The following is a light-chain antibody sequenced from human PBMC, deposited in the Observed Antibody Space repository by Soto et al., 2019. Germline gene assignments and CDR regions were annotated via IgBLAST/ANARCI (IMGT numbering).Light chain of an antibody. CDR3: QHRMNWPLT. CDR2: DAS. CDR1: QTVSSY. V-gene: IGKV3-11*01. J-gene: IGKJ5*01. Sequence: EIVLTQSPATLSLSPGERATLSCRASQTVSSYLLWYQQKRGQAPRLLIYDASNRATGIPARFSGSGSGTDFTLTISSLEPEDFAVYYFQHRMNWPLTFGQGTRLEIK.